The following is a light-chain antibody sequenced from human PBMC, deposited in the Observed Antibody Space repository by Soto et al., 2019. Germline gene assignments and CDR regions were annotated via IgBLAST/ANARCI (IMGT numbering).Light chain of an antibody. Sequence: DIQMTQSPSTLSASVGDRVTITFRASQSVSSWVAWYHLKPGKAPTLLIYKTSTLETGVPSRFSGSGSRTEFTLTISSLQPDDFATYYCQHYASFSGTFGQGTKVE. V-gene: IGKV1-5*03. CDR1: QSVSSW. CDR2: KTS. CDR3: QHYASFSGT. J-gene: IGKJ1*01.